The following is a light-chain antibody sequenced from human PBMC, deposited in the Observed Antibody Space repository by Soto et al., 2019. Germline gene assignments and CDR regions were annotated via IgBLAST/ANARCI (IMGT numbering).Light chain of an antibody. CDR1: QSVNSN. CDR3: QRYNNWPLT. V-gene: IGKV3D-15*01. Sequence: EIVLTQSPATLSLSPGERATLSCRASQSVNSNYLAWYQQKPGQAPRLLIYGATSRATGIPDRFSGSGSGTEFTLTINSLQSEDFAVYYCQRYNNWPLTFGGGTKVDIK. J-gene: IGKJ4*01. CDR2: GAT.